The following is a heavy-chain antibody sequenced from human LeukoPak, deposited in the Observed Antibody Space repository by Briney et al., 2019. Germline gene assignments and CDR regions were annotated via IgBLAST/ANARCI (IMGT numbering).Heavy chain of an antibody. J-gene: IGHJ3*02. V-gene: IGHV4-30-4*01. Sequence: SETLSLTCTVSGVSISSGDYYWSWIRQPPGKGLEWIVYSYYSGSTYYNPSLKSRVTISVDTSKTPFSLKLSSVTAADTAAYYCARDPFSSYCGGDCSINAFDIWGQGTMVTVSS. CDR3: ARDPFSSYCGGDCSINAFDI. CDR2: SYYSGST. CDR1: GVSISSGDYY. D-gene: IGHD2-21*02.